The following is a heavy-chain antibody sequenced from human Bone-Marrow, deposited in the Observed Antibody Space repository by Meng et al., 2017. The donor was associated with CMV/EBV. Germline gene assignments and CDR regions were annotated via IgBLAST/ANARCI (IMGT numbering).Heavy chain of an antibody. CDR1: GFTFSSYG. CDR2: ISWNSGSI. Sequence: SLKISCAASGFTFSSYGMHWVRQAPGKGLEWVSGISWNSGSIGYADSVKGRFTISRDNAKNSLYLQMNSLRAEDTAVYYCARGNRGTYYYYGMDVWGQGTTVTVSS. J-gene: IGHJ6*02. CDR3: ARGNRGTYYYYGMDV. V-gene: IGHV3-9*01. D-gene: IGHD7-27*01.